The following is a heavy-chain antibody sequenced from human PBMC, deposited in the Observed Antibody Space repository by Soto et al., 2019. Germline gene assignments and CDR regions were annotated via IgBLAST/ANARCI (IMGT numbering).Heavy chain of an antibody. CDR3: ARLYDYGDPWFDY. V-gene: IGHV4-39*01. CDR1: GASISSTTYS. D-gene: IGHD4-17*01. Sequence: QLQLQESGPGLVKPSETLSLTCTVSGASISSTTYSWGWLRQPTGKGLEWIGSISYSGITYYNPSLKSRVTISLDTSKSQFSLKLSSVTDADTAVYYCARLYDYGDPWFDYWGQGTLVTVSS. J-gene: IGHJ4*02. CDR2: ISYSGIT.